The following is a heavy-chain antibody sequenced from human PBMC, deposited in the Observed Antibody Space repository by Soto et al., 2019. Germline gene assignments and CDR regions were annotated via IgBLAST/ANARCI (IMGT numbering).Heavy chain of an antibody. D-gene: IGHD3-16*01. CDR3: ARDGDVNTGFGKDY. Sequence: GGSLRLSCAASGFTFSSYAMSWVRQAPGKGLEWVSAISGSGGSTYYADSVKGRFTISRDNSKNTPYLQMTSLSAEDTAMYYCARDGDVNTGFGKDYWGQGTLVTVSS. J-gene: IGHJ4*02. CDR1: GFTFSSYA. CDR2: ISGSGGST. V-gene: IGHV3-23*01.